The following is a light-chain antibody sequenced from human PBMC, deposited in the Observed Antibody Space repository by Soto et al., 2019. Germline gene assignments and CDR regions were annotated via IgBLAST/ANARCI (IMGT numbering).Light chain of an antibody. CDR3: QYYNAYCT. J-gene: IGKJ1*01. CDR1: QSISTW. Sequence: DIQMTQPPSTLSASIGDRVTITCRASQSISTWLAWYQQKPGRAPKLLIYDAATLASGVPSRFSGSGSGTDFTLTISSLQPDDFATYYCQYYNAYCTFGQGTKVDIK. V-gene: IGKV1-5*01. CDR2: DAA.